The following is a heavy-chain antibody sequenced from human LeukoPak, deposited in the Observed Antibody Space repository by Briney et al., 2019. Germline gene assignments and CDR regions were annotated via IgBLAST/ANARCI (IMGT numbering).Heavy chain of an antibody. V-gene: IGHV3-21*01. D-gene: IGHD3-9*01. J-gene: IGHJ6*02. CDR1: GFTFSSYS. CDR2: ISSSSSYI. CDR3: ARSLWSYYDILPGPPHYYYYGMDV. Sequence: GGSLRLSCAASGFTFSSYSMNWVRQAPGKGLEWFSSISSSSSYIYYAYSVKCRFTISRDNAKDSLYLHMNSLRADDTAVYYCARSLWSYYDILPGPPHYYYYGMDVWGQGTTVTVSS.